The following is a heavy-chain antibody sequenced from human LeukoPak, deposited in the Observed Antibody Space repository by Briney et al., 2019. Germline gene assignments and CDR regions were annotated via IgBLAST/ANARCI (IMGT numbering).Heavy chain of an antibody. CDR3: ATSGGYYYYYGMDV. Sequence: GRSLRLSCAASGFTFSSYGMHWVRQAPGKGLEWVAVISYDGSNKYYADSVKGRFTIPRDNSKNTLYLQMNSLRAEDTAVYYCATSGGYYYYYGMDVWGQGTTVTVSS. J-gene: IGHJ6*02. V-gene: IGHV3-30*03. CDR2: ISYDGSNK. D-gene: IGHD2-8*02. CDR1: GFTFSSYG.